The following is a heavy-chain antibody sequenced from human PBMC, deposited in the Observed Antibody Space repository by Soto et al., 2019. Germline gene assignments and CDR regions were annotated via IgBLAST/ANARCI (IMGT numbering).Heavy chain of an antibody. CDR1: GFTFSSYS. CDR3: ARETYYYDSSGYSAY. D-gene: IGHD3-22*01. J-gene: IGHJ4*02. V-gene: IGHV3-21*01. Sequence: PGGSLRLSCAASGFTFSSYSMNWVRQAPGKGLEWVSSISSSSSYIYYADSVKGRFTISRDNAKNSLYLQMNSLRAEDTAVYYCARETYYYDSSGYSAYWGQGTLVTVSS. CDR2: ISSSSSYI.